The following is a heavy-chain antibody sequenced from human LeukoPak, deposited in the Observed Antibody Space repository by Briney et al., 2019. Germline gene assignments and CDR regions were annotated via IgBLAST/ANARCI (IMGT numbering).Heavy chain of an antibody. CDR1: GGSFSGYY. V-gene: IGHV4-34*01. CDR3: ARMGSSGYYYQAFDY. Sequence: PSETLSLTCAVYGGSFSGYYWSWIRQPPGKGLEWIGEINHSGSTNYNPSLKSRVTISVDTSKNQFSLKLSSVTAADTAVYYCARMGSSGYYYQAFDYWGQGTLVTVSS. CDR2: INHSGST. J-gene: IGHJ4*02. D-gene: IGHD3-22*01.